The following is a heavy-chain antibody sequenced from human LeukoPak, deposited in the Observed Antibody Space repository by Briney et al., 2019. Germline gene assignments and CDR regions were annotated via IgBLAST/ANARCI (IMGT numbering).Heavy chain of an antibody. CDR2: ISSTDSTM. CDR1: GFTFSNYY. V-gene: IGHV3-11*01. Sequence: GGSLRLSCAASGFTFSNYYMTWLRQAPGKGLEWVSYISSTDSTMYYADSVKGRFTISRDNTKNSLFLRMNSLRAEDTAMYYCARAVERSLDYWGQGTLVTVSS. J-gene: IGHJ4*02. CDR3: ARAVERSLDY.